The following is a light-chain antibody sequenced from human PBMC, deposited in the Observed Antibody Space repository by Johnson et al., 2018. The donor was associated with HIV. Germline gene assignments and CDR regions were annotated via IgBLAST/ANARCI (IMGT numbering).Light chain of an antibody. J-gene: IGLJ1*01. V-gene: IGLV1-51*02. CDR1: SSNIGNNY. CDR3: GTWDSSLSAHYV. Sequence: QSVLTQPPSVSAAPGQKVTISCSGSSSNIGNNYVSWYQQLPGTAPKLLIYENNKRPSGIPDRFSGSKSGTSATLGISGLQTGDEADYCCGTWDSSLSAHYVFGTGTKVTVL. CDR2: ENN.